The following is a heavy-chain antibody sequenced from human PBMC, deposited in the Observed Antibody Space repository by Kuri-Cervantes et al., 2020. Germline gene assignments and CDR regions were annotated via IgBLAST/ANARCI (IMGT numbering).Heavy chain of an antibody. Sequence: GSLRLSCAVSGGSISSSNWWSWVRQPPGKGLEWIGSIDHSGSTYYNPSLKSRVTISVDTSKNQFSLKLSSVTAADTAVYYCARLRGECSGGRCYRYYFDYWGQGTLVTVSS. J-gene: IGHJ4*02. CDR1: GGSISSSNW. CDR2: IDHSGST. D-gene: IGHD2-15*01. V-gene: IGHV4-4*02. CDR3: ARLRGECSGGRCYRYYFDY.